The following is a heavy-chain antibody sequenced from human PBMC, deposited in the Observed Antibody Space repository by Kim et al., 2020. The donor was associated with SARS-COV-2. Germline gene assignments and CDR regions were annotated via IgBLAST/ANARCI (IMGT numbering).Heavy chain of an antibody. D-gene: IGHD2-21*01. J-gene: IGHJ4*02. Sequence: TNYVDSVKGRYTITRDNTKNTLYSQMSTLRADDTTVYYCMKGGWGSIWDHWGKGTLVTVSS. V-gene: IGHV3-23*01. CDR2: T. CDR3: MKGGWGSIWDH.